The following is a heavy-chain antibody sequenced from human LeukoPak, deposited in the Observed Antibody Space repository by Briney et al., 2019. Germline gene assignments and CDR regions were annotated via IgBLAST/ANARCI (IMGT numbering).Heavy chain of an antibody. CDR1: GDSFSSVTDY. Sequence: PSETLSLTCTVSGDSFSSVTDYWAWIRQPPGKGLEWIASCDYSGGTYYNPSLESRVAISADMSKNQFSLKLTSVTGADTAVYYCARCSGYYYARVYFQHWGQGTLVTVSS. V-gene: IGHV4-39*07. J-gene: IGHJ1*01. CDR3: ARCSGYYYARVYFQH. CDR2: CDYSGGT. D-gene: IGHD3-22*01.